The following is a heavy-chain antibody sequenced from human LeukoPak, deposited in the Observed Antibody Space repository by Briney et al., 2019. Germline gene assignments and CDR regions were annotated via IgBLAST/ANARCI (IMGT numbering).Heavy chain of an antibody. Sequence: PSETLSLTCSVSGGPISSYYWSWIRQPPGQGLEWIGYIYYSGSTTYNPSLKSRVTISVETSKNQFSQKLLTVPASDAAVVYCARRTTDSNSCFDYWGQGTLVTVSS. D-gene: IGHD6-13*01. CDR1: GGPISSYY. J-gene: IGHJ4*02. CDR3: ARRTTDSNSCFDY. CDR2: IYYSGST. V-gene: IGHV4-59*08.